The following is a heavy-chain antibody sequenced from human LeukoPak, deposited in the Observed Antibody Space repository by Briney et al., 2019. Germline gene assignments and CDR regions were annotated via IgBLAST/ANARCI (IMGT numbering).Heavy chain of an antibody. D-gene: IGHD5-24*01. J-gene: IGHJ4*02. CDR1: GFTFSSYS. V-gene: IGHV3-33*06. CDR3: AKANGYNNYYFDY. CDR2: MWYDGSNK. Sequence: GGSLRLSCAASGFTFSSYSMNWVRQAPGKGLEWVAVMWYDGSNKYYADSMTGRFTISRDDSKNTLYLQMNSLRAEDTAVYFCAKANGYNNYYFDYWGQGTLVTVSS.